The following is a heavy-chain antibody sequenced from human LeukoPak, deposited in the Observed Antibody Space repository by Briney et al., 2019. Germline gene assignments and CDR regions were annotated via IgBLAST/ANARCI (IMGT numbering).Heavy chain of an antibody. CDR3: ARDSGVGI. J-gene: IGHJ3*02. CDR1: GFTFTTYS. V-gene: IGHV3-48*04. CDR2: ISSGSSAI. D-gene: IGHD3-10*01. Sequence: PGGSLRLSCEASGFTFTTYSMTWVRQAPGKGLEWVSIISSGSSAIFSADSVKGRFTISRDNAKNSLYLQMNSLRAEDTAVYYCARDSGVGIWGQGTMVTVSS.